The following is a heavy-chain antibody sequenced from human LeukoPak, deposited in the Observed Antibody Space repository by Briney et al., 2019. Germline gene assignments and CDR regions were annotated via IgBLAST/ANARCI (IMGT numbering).Heavy chain of an antibody. J-gene: IGHJ3*02. Sequence: SETLSLTCTVSGGSFSSYYWHGIRQPPGKGLEWRGYIYYSGSTNYNPSLKSRVAISVDTSKNQFSLKLSSVTAADTAVDYRASCGGRVGHSFEIWGQGTMVTVSS. CDR2: IYYSGST. CDR1: GGSFSSYY. CDR3: ASCGGRVGHSFEI. V-gene: IGHV4-59*08. D-gene: IGHD4-23*01.